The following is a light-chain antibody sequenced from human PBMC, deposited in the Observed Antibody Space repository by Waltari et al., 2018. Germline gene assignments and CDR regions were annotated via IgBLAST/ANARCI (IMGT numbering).Light chain of an antibody. J-gene: IGKJ4*01. CDR3: QQYYSTRT. V-gene: IGKV4-1*01. Sequence: DIVMTQSPDSLAVSLGERATIKCKSSQSVLYSSNNKNYLAWYQQKPGQPPKLLIYWASTRESGVPDRFSGSGSGTDFTLTISSLQAEDVAVYYCQQYYSTRTFGGGTKVEIK. CDR2: WAS. CDR1: QSVLYSSNNKNY.